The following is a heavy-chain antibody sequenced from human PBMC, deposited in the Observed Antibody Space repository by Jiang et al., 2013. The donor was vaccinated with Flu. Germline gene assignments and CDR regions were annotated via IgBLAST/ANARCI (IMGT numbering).Heavy chain of an antibody. D-gene: IGHD3-22*01. Sequence: GSGLVKPSGTLSLTCAVSGGSISSSNWWSWVRQPPGKGLEWIGEIYHSGSTNYNPSLKSRVTISVDKSKNQFSLKLSSVTAADTAVYYCARAKYYDSSGYYYYFDYWGQGTLVTVSS. CDR1: GGSISSSNW. CDR2: IYHSGST. V-gene: IGHV4-4*02. J-gene: IGHJ4*02. CDR3: ARAKYYDSSGYYYYFDY.